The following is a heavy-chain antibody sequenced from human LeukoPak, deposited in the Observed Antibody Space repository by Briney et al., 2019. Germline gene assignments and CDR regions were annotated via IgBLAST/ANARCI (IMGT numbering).Heavy chain of an antibody. Sequence: GGSLRFSCAASGFTFSSYAMHWVRQAPGKGLEWVAVISYDGSNKCYADSVKGRFTISRDNSKNTLYLQMNSLRAEDTAVYYCARDYDFWSGYYYYFDYWGQGTLVTVSS. CDR3: ARDYDFWSGYYYYFDY. J-gene: IGHJ4*02. CDR1: GFTFSSYA. V-gene: IGHV3-30-3*01. D-gene: IGHD3-3*01. CDR2: ISYDGSNK.